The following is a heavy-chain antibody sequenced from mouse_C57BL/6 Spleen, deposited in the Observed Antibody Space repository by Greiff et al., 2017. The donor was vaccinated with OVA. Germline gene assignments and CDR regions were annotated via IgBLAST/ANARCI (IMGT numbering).Heavy chain of an antibody. V-gene: IGHV1-82*01. D-gene: IGHD1-1*01. Sequence: VQLQQSGPELVKPGASVKISCKASGYAFSSSWMHWVKQRPGKGLEWIGRIYPGDGDTNYNGKFKGKATLTADKSSSTAYMQLSSLTSEDSAVYFCARSSYYYGSSYNAMDYWGQGTSVTVSS. CDR1: GYAFSSSW. CDR3: ARSSYYYGSSYNAMDY. J-gene: IGHJ4*01. CDR2: IYPGDGDT.